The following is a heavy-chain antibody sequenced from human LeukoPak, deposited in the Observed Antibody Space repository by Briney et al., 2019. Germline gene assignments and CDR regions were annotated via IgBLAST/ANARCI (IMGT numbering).Heavy chain of an antibody. CDR2: ISAYNGNT. CDR3: ARASGGWRSEYFQH. CDR1: GYTFTSYG. D-gene: IGHD6-19*01. Sequence: ASVKVSCKASGYTFTSYGISWVRQAPGQGLEWMGWISAYNGNTNYAQKLQGRVTMTTDTSASTAYMELSSLRSEDTAVYYCARASGGWRSEYFQHWGQGTLVTVSS. J-gene: IGHJ1*01. V-gene: IGHV1-18*04.